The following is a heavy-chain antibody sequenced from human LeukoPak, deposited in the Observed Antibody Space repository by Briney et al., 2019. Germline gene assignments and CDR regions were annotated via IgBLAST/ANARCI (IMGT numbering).Heavy chain of an antibody. Sequence: PGGSLRLSCAASGFTVSSNYMNWVRQAPGKGLEWVSSISGSGGSTYYADSVKGRFTVSRDNSKNTLYLQMNSLRAEDTAVYYCAKDWEMATMNWFDPWGQGTLVTVSS. V-gene: IGHV3-23*01. D-gene: IGHD5-24*01. J-gene: IGHJ5*02. CDR2: ISGSGGST. CDR1: GFTVSSNY. CDR3: AKDWEMATMNWFDP.